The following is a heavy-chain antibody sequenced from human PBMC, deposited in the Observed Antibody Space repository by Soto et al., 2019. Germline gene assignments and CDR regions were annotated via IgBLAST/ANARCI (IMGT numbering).Heavy chain of an antibody. Sequence: QVQLVESGGGVVQPGGSLRLSCTASGFTFSSYGMHWVRQAPGKGLQWVAVIPHDGTYQYYLDSVKGRFTISRDNSKDNLYLQMNSLRVEGTAVYYCVRDDDNLDNGLDHWGQGTLVTVSS. V-gene: IGHV3-30*19. CDR3: VRDDDNLDNGLDH. CDR2: IPHDGTYQ. J-gene: IGHJ4*02. CDR1: GFTFSSYG. D-gene: IGHD1-1*01.